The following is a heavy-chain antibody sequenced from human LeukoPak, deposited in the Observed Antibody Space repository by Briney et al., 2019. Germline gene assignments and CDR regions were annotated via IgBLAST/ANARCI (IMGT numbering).Heavy chain of an antibody. CDR2: IKSKTDGGTT. V-gene: IGHV3-15*01. CDR1: GFTFSDAL. Sequence: GGSLRLSCAASGFTFSDALMSWVRQAPGKGLEWVGRIKSKTDGGTTDYAAPVKGRFTISRDDSKTTLYLQMNSLRAEDTAVYYCAKDDTVPMYYFDYWGQGTLVTVSS. D-gene: IGHD4-17*01. CDR3: AKDDTVPMYYFDY. J-gene: IGHJ4*02.